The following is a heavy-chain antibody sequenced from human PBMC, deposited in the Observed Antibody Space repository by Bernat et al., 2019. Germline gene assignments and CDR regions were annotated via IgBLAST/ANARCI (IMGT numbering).Heavy chain of an antibody. CDR1: GFTVSSNY. Sequence: EVQLVESGGGLIQPGGSLRLSCAASGFTVSSNYMSWVRQAPGKGLEWVSVTYSCGSTYYADSVKGRFTISRDNSKNTLYLQMNSLRAEDTAVYYCASLVVVVAATIDYWGQGTLVTVSS. V-gene: IGHV3-53*01. D-gene: IGHD2-15*01. J-gene: IGHJ4*02. CDR3: ASLVVVVAATIDY. CDR2: TYSCGST.